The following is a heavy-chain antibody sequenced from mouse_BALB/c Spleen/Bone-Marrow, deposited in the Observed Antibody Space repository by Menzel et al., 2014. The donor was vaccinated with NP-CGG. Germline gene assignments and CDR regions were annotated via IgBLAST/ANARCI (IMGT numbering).Heavy chain of an antibody. CDR1: GYTFTSYW. CDR2: IYPGDGDT. V-gene: IGHV1-87*01. Sequence: QVQLQQSGAELARPGASVKLFCKTSGYTFTSYWMHWVKQRPGQGLEWIGAIYPGDGDTRYTQKFKGKATLTADKSSSTAYMQLSSLASEDSAVYYCARSGNYWYFDVWGAGTTVTVSS. D-gene: IGHD2-1*01. J-gene: IGHJ1*01. CDR3: ARSGNYWYFDV.